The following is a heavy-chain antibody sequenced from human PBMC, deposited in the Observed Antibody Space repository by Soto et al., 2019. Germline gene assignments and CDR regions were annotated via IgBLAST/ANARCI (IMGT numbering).Heavy chain of an antibody. CDR2: ILSDGSKQ. Sequence: HPGGSLRLSCAASRFTFSYYAMHWIRQAPGKGLEWVAVILSDGSKQYYAESVKGRFTISRDNSKSTLYLQMNSLRVEDTAVYYCVRTIAVAGTDAFDMWGQGTMDTVSS. J-gene: IGHJ3*02. V-gene: IGHV3-30-3*01. D-gene: IGHD6-19*01. CDR3: VRTIAVAGTDAFDM. CDR1: RFTFSYYA.